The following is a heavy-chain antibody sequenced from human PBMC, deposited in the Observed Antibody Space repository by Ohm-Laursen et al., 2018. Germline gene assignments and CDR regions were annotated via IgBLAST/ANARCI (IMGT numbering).Heavy chain of an antibody. CDR3: ANSPMTTVTTSY. CDR2: IWYDGSNK. Sequence: SLRLSCAASGFTFSSYGMHWVRQAPGKGLEWVAVIWYDGSNKYYADSVKGRSTISRDNSKNTLYLQMNSLRAEDTAVYYCANSPMTTVTTSYWGQGTLVTVSS. D-gene: IGHD4-17*01. CDR1: GFTFSSYG. J-gene: IGHJ4*02. V-gene: IGHV3-33*06.